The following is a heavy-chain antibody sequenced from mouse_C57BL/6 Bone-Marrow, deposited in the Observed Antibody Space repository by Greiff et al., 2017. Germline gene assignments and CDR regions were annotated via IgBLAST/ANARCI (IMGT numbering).Heavy chain of an antibody. CDR1: GYTFTSYW. V-gene: IGHV1-64*01. D-gene: IGHD2-4*01. J-gene: IGHJ4*01. Sequence: QVQLQQPGAELVKPGASVKLSCKASGYTFTSYWMHWVKQRPGQGLEWIGMIHPNSGSTNYNEKFKSKATLTVDKSSSTAYMQLSSLTSEDSAVYYCASAYYYDGRHYAMDYWGQGTSVTVSS. CDR2: IHPNSGST. CDR3: ASAYYYDGRHYAMDY.